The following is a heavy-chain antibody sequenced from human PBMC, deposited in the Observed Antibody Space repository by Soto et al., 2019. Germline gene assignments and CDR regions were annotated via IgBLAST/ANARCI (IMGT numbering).Heavy chain of an antibody. CDR3: ARSYRRYCSGGSCYSYYYYYMDV. CDR1: GGSISSYY. Sequence: SETLSLTCTVSGGSISSYYWSWIRQPPGKGLEWIGYIYYSGSTNYNPSLNSRVTISVDTSKNQFSLKLISVTAADTAVYYCARSYRRYCSGGSCYSYYYYYMDVWGKGTTVTVSS. CDR2: IYYSGST. V-gene: IGHV4-59*01. J-gene: IGHJ6*03. D-gene: IGHD2-15*01.